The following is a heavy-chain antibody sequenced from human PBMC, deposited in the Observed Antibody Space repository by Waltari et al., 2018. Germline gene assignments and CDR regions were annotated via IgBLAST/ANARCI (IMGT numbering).Heavy chain of an antibody. J-gene: IGHJ3*02. V-gene: IGHV4-4*01. CDR2: IYHSGSA. CDR3: ARRLMVDRACDI. D-gene: IGHD2-8*01. CDR1: GGSISSSNW. Sequence: QVQLQESGPGLVKPSGTLSLTCAVSGGSISSSNWWSWVRQPPGKGLAWIGAIYHSGSANYYPSLKGRFTMSVEKSKNQFSLKLSSVTAADTAVYCCARRLMVDRACDIWGQGTMVTVSS.